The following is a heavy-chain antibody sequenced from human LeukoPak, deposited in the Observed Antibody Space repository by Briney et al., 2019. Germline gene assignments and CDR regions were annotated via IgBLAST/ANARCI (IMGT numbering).Heavy chain of an antibody. Sequence: ASVRVSCKASGYTFTNYHIAWVRQAPGQGLEWMGWVSTNDGNTVYAQRLQGRVTMTTDTSTSVAYMELRSLTSDDTAVYYCTRAPPGMTMMTDYWGQGTLVSVSS. CDR2: VSTNDGNT. CDR1: GYTFTNYH. CDR3: TRAPPGMTMMTDY. J-gene: IGHJ4*02. V-gene: IGHV1-18*01. D-gene: IGHD3-22*01.